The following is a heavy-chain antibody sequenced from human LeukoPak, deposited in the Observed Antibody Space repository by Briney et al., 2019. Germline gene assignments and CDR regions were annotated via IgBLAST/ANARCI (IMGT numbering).Heavy chain of an antibody. J-gene: IGHJ6*02. V-gene: IGHV1-3*02. CDR3: ARGVGYGMDV. D-gene: IGHD3-10*01. CDR2: SDAGNGYT. Sequence: ASVKISCKASGYTFSRHAMHWVRQAPGQSLEWMGWSDAGNGYTKYAQEFQGRVTITRDTSASTVYMELSSLRSEDMAVYYCARGVGYGMDVWGRGTTVTVSS. CDR1: GYTFSRHA.